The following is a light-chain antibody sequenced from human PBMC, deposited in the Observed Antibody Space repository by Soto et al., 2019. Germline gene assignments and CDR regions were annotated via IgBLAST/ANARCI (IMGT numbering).Light chain of an antibody. CDR3: QQYNSYPLT. CDR1: QAIGSW. V-gene: IGKV1D-16*01. J-gene: IGKJ4*01. Sequence: DIQMTQSPSSLSASVGDRVTITCRASQAIGSWLAWYQQKPGKAPTSLIYDASNLKTEVPSRFSGSGSGTDFTLTISGLQPEDSATYYCQQYNSYPLTFGGGTMVEIK. CDR2: DAS.